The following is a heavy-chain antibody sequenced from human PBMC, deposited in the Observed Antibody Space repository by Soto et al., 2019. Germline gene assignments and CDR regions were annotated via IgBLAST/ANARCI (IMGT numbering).Heavy chain of an antibody. CDR1: GDSVTSGSIY. Sequence: QVQLQESGPGLVKPSETLSLTCTVSGDSVTSGSIYWSWIRQPPGKGLEWIGYVHYTGSTNYNPSLKSRFAVSVDTSKHHFSLTLSSVTAADTGVYYCARDRGNFGVVLADFYQYGMDVWGQGTAVTVSS. D-gene: IGHD3-3*01. J-gene: IGHJ6*02. CDR3: ARDRGNFGVVLADFYQYGMDV. CDR2: VHYTGST. V-gene: IGHV4-61*03.